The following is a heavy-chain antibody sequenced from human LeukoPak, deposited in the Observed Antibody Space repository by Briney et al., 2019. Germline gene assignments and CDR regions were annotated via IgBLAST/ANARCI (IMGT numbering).Heavy chain of an antibody. J-gene: IGHJ5*02. CDR3: ARRVQKLVGTNWFDP. V-gene: IGHV1-2*02. CDR2: INPNNGGT. D-gene: IGHD6-13*01. CDR1: GYTFDDEY. Sequence: ASVWVSCKASGYTFDDEYIHWVRQAPGLGLEWMGWINPNNGGTNYAQRSQGRVTMTRDTSISTAYMELRRLTSDDSAVYYCARRVQKLVGTNWFDPWGQGTLVTVSS.